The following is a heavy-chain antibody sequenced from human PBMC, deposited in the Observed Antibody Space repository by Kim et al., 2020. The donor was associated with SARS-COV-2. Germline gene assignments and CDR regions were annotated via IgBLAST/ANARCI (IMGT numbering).Heavy chain of an antibody. V-gene: IGHV4-59*01. CDR3: ARVVRGYSSSWWEYCGGDCRDAFDI. D-gene: IGHD2-21*02. CDR1: GGSISSYY. Sequence: SETLSLTCTVSGGSISSYYWSWIRQPPGKGLEWIGYIYYSGSTNYNPSLKSRVTISVDTSKNQFSLKLSSVTAADTAVYYCARVVRGYSSSWWEYCGGDCRDAFDIWGQGTMVTVSS. J-gene: IGHJ3*02. CDR2: IYYSGST.